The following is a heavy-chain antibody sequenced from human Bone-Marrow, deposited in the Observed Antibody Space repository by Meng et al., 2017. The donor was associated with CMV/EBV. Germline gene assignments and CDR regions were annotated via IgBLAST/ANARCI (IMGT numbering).Heavy chain of an antibody. V-gene: IGHV4-4*02. D-gene: IGHD1-26*01. J-gene: IGHJ5*02. Sequence: TCACPGDSVRSDGVWWTWVGQPPGKGLEWIGEIHNSGTANYNLSLKSGVIMSVDKSNNHFSLRLSSVTAAGTAVYYCARGGAYRFDPWGQGTLVTVSS. CDR2: IHNSGTA. CDR1: GDSVRSDGVW. CDR3: ARGGAYRFDP.